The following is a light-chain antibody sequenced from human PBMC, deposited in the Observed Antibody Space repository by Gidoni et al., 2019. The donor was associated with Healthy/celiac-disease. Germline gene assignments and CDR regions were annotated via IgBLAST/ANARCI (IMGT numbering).Light chain of an antibody. CDR1: QSVSSY. CDR2: DAS. Sequence: EIVLTQSPATLSLSPGERATLSCRASQSVSSYLAWYQQKPGQAPRLLIYDASNRATGIPARFSGSGSGTDFTLTISSLEPEDVAVYYCQQRSNPITFGQXTRLEIK. CDR3: QQRSNPIT. J-gene: IGKJ5*01. V-gene: IGKV3-11*01.